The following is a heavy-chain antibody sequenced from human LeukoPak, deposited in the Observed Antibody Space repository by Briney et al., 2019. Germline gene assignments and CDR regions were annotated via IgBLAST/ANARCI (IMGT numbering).Heavy chain of an antibody. J-gene: IGHJ4*02. CDR2: IYNSGST. V-gene: IGHV4-59*01. D-gene: IGHD6-19*01. CDR1: GGSMSNYY. Sequence: PSETLSPTCTVSGGSMSNYYWSWIRQPPGKGLEWIGYIYNSGSTNYNPSLKSRVTISVDTSKNQFSLKLSSVTAADTAVYYCARRGRYSSGWYYFDYWGQGTLVTVSS. CDR3: ARRGRYSSGWYYFDY.